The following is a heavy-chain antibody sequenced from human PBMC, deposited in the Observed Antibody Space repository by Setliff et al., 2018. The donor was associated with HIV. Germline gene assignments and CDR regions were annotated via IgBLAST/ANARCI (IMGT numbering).Heavy chain of an antibody. CDR1: GFTFSDYY. CDR2: INPPYNSA. CDR3: ARSFKSYLDFFGH. V-gene: IGHV1-46*03. J-gene: IGHJ4*02. Sequence: ASVKVSCKASGFTFSDYYMHWVRQAPGQRLEWVGMINPPYNSARFAENFQGRATMTWDTSTSTVYMEVSSLRSADTAVYYCARSFKSYLDFFGHWGQGTLVTVSS. D-gene: IGHD3-10*01.